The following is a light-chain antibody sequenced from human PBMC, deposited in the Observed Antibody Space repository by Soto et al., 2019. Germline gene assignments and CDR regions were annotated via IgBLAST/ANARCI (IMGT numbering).Light chain of an antibody. Sequence: EIVLTQSPGTLSLSPGERATLSCRASQRVTSSQLAWYQQKPGHAPRLLISASSNTATGIPDRFSGSGSGTDFTLTISRLEPEDFAVYFCQRFGRSSFTFGPGTKVDIK. V-gene: IGKV3-20*01. J-gene: IGKJ3*01. CDR1: QRVTSSQ. CDR3: QRFGRSSFT. CDR2: ASS.